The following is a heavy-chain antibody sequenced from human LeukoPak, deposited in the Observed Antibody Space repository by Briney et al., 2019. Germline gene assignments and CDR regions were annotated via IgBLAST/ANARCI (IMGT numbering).Heavy chain of an antibody. Sequence: GGSLRLSCAASGFTVSAYAMAWVRQAPGKGLEWVSTIYDDNTYYADSVKGRFAISTDNSKNTLYLQMNSLRAEDTAVYYCARDWAAHVFPAYYFDYWGQGTLVTVSS. V-gene: IGHV3-66*02. D-gene: IGHD2-21*01. J-gene: IGHJ4*02. CDR1: GFTVSAYA. CDR3: ARDWAAHVFPAYYFDY. CDR2: IYDDNT.